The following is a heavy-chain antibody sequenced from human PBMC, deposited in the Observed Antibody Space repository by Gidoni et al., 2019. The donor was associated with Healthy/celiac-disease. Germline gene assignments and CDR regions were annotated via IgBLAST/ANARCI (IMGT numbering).Heavy chain of an antibody. Sequence: QVQLVQSGAEVKKPGSSVKVSCKASGGTFSSYAISWVRQAPGQGLEWMGGIIPIFGTANYAQKFQGRVTITADESTSTAYMELSSLRSEDTAVYYCVFRRWGTTTVTSLGSDYFDYWGQGTLVTVSS. CDR1: GGTFSSYA. J-gene: IGHJ4*02. CDR2: IIPIFGTA. CDR3: VFRRWGTTTVTSLGSDYFDY. D-gene: IGHD4-17*01. V-gene: IGHV1-69*01.